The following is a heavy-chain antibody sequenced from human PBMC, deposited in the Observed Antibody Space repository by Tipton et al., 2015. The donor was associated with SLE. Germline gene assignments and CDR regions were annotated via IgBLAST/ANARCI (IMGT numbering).Heavy chain of an antibody. J-gene: IGHJ4*02. CDR1: GFTFSDYW. CDR2: IKYDGSAE. Sequence: SLRLSCAASGFTFSDYWMNWVRQAPGKGLEWVANIKYDGSAEYYVDSVEGRFTISRDNARNSLYLQMIGLRAEDTAVYYCASGGFGELLPFDYWGQGTLVTVSS. V-gene: IGHV3-7*03. D-gene: IGHD3-10*01. CDR3: ASGGFGELLPFDY.